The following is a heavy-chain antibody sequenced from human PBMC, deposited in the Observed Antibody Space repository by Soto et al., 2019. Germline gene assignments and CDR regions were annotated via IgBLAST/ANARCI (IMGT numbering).Heavy chain of an antibody. D-gene: IGHD2-2*01. V-gene: IGHV4-59*01. J-gene: IGHJ6*02. CDR1: GGSISNYY. Sequence: NPSETLSLTCNVSGGSISNYYWSWIRHPPGKGLEWIGNVYYSGNTNYNPSLKSRLSISIGTSKDRFSLKLSSVTAADTAVYYCAKSLSTAVNYGMDVWGQGTSVTVSS. CDR3: AKSLSTAVNYGMDV. CDR2: VYYSGNT.